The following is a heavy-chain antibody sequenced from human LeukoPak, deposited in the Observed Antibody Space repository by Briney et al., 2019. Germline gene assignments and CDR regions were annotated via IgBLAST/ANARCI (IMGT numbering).Heavy chain of an antibody. CDR2: IYYSGST. J-gene: IGHJ5*02. CDR3: ASVLIPYGDYVA. D-gene: IGHD4-17*01. CDR1: GGSISSYY. V-gene: IGHV4-59*01. Sequence: SETLSLTCTVSGGSISSYYWSWIRQPPGKGLEWIGYIYYSGSTNYNPSPKSRVTISVDTSKNQFSLKLSSVTAADTAVYYCASVLIPYGDYVAWGQGTLVTVSS.